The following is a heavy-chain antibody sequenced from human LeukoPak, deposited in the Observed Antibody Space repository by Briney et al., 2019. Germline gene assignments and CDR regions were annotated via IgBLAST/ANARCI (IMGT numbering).Heavy chain of an antibody. CDR3: ARDWYTSSLDAFDI. D-gene: IGHD2-2*01. J-gene: IGHJ3*02. CDR1: GVSITKPIYY. CDR2: MYSSGSA. Sequence: SETLSLTCTVSGVSITKPIYYWGWIRQPPGKGLEYIGSMYSSGSAYYNPSLKSRVTMSVDTSKNQFSLKLSSVTAADTAVYYCARDWYTSSLDAFDIWGQGTMVTVSS. V-gene: IGHV4-39*07.